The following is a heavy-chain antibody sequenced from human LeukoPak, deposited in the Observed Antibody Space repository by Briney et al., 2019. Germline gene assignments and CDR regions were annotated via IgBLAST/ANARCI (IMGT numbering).Heavy chain of an antibody. J-gene: IGHJ4*02. CDR2: IRYDGSYK. Sequence: GGSLRLSCAASGFTFSDYYMNWIRQAPGKGLQWMSFIRYDGSYKYYADSVNGRFTISRDNSKNTLYLQMDNLRPDDTAIYYCAGIAVAGLYWGQGTLVTVSS. CDR1: GFTFSDYY. CDR3: AGIAVAGLY. D-gene: IGHD6-19*01. V-gene: IGHV3-30*02.